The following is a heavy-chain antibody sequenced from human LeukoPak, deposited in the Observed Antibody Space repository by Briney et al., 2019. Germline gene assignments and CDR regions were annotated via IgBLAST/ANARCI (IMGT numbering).Heavy chain of an antibody. V-gene: IGHV4-39*01. J-gene: IGHJ4*02. CDR2: MYYTGST. D-gene: IGHD3-10*01. Sequence: SETLSLTCTVSGGSISSSNHYWGWIRQPPGKGLEWIGFMYYTGSTYYNPSLKSRVTISVDTSKNQFSLKLNSVTAADTAMYYCARQGFLWFGEFLSRVPPIDYWGQGTLLTV. CDR3: ARQGFLWFGEFLSRVPPIDY. CDR1: GGSISSSNHY.